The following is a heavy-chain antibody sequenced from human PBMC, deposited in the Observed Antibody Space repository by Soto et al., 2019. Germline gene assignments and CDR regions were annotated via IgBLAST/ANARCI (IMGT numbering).Heavy chain of an antibody. CDR1: GYSFTSYW. CDR3: ASSSWYSRNAFDI. V-gene: IGHV5-51*01. Sequence: GESLKISCKGSGYSFTSYWSGWVRQMPGKGLEWMGIIYPGDSDTRYSPSFQGQVTISAAKSISTAYLQWSSLKASDTAMYYCASSSWYSRNAFDIWGQGTMVTV. J-gene: IGHJ3*02. CDR2: IYPGDSDT. D-gene: IGHD6-13*01.